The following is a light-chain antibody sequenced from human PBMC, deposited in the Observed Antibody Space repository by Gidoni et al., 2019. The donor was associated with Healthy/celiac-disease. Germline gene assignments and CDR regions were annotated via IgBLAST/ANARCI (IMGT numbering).Light chain of an antibody. CDR2: QDS. CDR1: KLGDKY. J-gene: IGLJ2*01. CDR3: QAWDSSTVV. Sequence: SYELTQPTSVSVSPGQTASITCSGDKLGDKYACWYQQKPGQSPVLVIYQDSKRPSGIPERFSGSNSGNTATLTISGTQAMDEAYYYCQAWDSSTVVFGGGTKLTVL. V-gene: IGLV3-1*01.